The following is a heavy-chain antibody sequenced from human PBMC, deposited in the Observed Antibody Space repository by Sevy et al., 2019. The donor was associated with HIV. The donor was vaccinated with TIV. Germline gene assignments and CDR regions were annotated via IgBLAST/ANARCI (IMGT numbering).Heavy chain of an antibody. CDR2: IWNDRSNK. V-gene: IGHV3-33*06. Sequence: GGSLRLSCAASGFTFSSYGMHWVRQAPGKGLEWVAVIWNDRSNKHYADSVKGRFTISRDNSKNTLYLQMNNLRAEDTAIYFCAKDRIWELGDAFDIWGQGTMVTVSS. CDR1: GFTFSSYG. J-gene: IGHJ3*02. D-gene: IGHD1-7*01. CDR3: AKDRIWELGDAFDI.